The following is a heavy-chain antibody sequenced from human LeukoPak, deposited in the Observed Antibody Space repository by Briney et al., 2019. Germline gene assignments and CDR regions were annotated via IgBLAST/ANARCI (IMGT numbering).Heavy chain of an antibody. D-gene: IGHD1-26*01. J-gene: IGHJ3*02. CDR1: GGSFSGYY. V-gene: IGHV4-34*01. Sequence: SETLSLTCAVYGGSFSGYYWSWIRQPPGKGLEWIGEINHSGSTNYNPSLKSRVTISVDTSKNQFSLKLSSVTAADTAVYYCARRGELLDAMDAFDIWGQGTMVTVSS. CDR3: ARRGELLDAMDAFDI. CDR2: INHSGST.